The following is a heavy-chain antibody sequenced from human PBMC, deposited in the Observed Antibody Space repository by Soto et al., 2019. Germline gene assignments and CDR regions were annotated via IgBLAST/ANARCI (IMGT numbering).Heavy chain of an antibody. CDR1: GFSLSTSGMC. CDR2: IDWDDDK. Sequence: SGPTLVNPTQTLTLTCTFSGFSLSTSGMCVSWIRQPPGKALEWLARIDWDDDKYYSTSLKTRLTISKDTSKNQVVLTMTNMDPVDTATYYCARETYYYDSSGYSKRSDYWGQGTLVTVSS. D-gene: IGHD3-22*01. V-gene: IGHV2-70*11. CDR3: ARETYYYDSSGYSKRSDY. J-gene: IGHJ4*02.